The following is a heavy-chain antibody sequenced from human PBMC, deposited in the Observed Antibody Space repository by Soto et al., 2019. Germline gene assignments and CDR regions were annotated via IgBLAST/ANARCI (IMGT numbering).Heavy chain of an antibody. V-gene: IGHV4-31*03. Sequence: SETLSLTCTVSGGSISSGGYYWSWIRQHPGKGLEWIGYIYYSGSTYYNPSLKSRVTISVDTSKNQFSLKLSSVTASDTAGYYCARSHSYDSRGPWLQGTLDPVS. CDR1: GGSISSGGYY. CDR2: IYYSGST. D-gene: IGHD3-22*01. CDR3: ARSHSYDSRGP. J-gene: IGHJ5*02.